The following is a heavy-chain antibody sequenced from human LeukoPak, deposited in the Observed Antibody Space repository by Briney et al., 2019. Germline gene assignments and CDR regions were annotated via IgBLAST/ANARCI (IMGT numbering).Heavy chain of an antibody. Sequence: GGSLRLSCAASGFTFSSYLMPWVRQAPGKGLVWVSRINSDGSDTGYADSVKGRFTISRDNAKNTLHLQMNSLRAEDTAVYYCARGSSFGYWGQGTLVTVSS. V-gene: IGHV3-74*01. CDR3: ARGSSFGY. CDR2: INSDGSDT. CDR1: GFTFSSYL. J-gene: IGHJ4*02. D-gene: IGHD3-10*01.